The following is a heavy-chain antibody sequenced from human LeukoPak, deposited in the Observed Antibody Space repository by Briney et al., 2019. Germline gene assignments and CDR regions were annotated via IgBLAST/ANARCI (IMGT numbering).Heavy chain of an antibody. Sequence: GASVKVSCKTSGNGFTSYYMHWVRQAPGQGLEWMGIINPSGSNTTYAQRFQGRLTMTRDTSTSTVYMELSSLRSEDTAVYYCARGQYYYYMDVWGRGTTVTVSS. J-gene: IGHJ6*03. CDR2: INPSGSNT. CDR1: GNGFTSYY. CDR3: ARGQYYYYMDV. V-gene: IGHV1-46*01.